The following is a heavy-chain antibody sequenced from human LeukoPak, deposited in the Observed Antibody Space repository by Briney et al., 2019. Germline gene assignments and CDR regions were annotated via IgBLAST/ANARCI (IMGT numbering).Heavy chain of an antibody. CDR2: ISGSGGST. V-gene: IGHV3-23*01. Sequence: AGGSLRLSCAASGFTFSSYAMSWVRQAPGKGLEWVSAISGSGGSTYYADSVKGRFTISRDNSKNTLYLQMNSLRAEDTAVYYCARDRGTGYSRTYIDYWGQGTLVTVSS. CDR3: ARDRGTGYSRTYIDY. J-gene: IGHJ4*02. D-gene: IGHD6-13*01. CDR1: GFTFSSYA.